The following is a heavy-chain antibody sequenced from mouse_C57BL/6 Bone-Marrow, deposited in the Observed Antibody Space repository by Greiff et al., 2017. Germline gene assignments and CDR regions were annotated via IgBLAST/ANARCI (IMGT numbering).Heavy chain of an antibody. J-gene: IGHJ3*01. CDR2: INPSSGYT. V-gene: IGHV1-4*01. D-gene: IGHD1-1*01. CDR1: GYTFTSYT. CDR3: ARGDYYGSSYVWFAY. Sequence: QVQLQQSGAELARPGASVKMSCKASGYTFTSYTMPWVKQRPGQGLEWIGYINPSSGYTKYNQKFKDKATLTADKSSSTAYMQLSSLTSEDSAVYYCARGDYYGSSYVWFAYWGQGTLVTVSA.